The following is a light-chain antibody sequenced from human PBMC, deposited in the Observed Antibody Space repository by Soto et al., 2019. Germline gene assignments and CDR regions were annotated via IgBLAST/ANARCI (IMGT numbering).Light chain of an antibody. CDR1: QSISSW. CDR3: QQYDSYSWT. Sequence: DIQMTQSPSTLSAFVGDRVTITCRASQSISSWLAWYQQKPGKAPKLLVYQASTLESGVPLRFSGSGSGTELTLTINSLQSDDFATYYCQQYDSYSWTFGQGTKVEVK. CDR2: QAS. J-gene: IGKJ1*01. V-gene: IGKV1-5*03.